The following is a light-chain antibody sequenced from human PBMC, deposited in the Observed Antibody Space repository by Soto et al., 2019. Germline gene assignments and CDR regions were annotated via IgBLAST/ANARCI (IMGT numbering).Light chain of an antibody. CDR1: SSDVDAYNY. CDR2: DVS. J-gene: IGLJ1*01. V-gene: IGLV2-14*03. CDR3: SSYTTSLTYV. Sequence: QSALTQPASVSGSPGQSITISCTGASSDVDAYNYVSWYQQHPGKAPKLMIYDVSSRLSGVSDRFSGSKSGNTASLTISGLQAEDEADYYCSSYTTSLTYVFGTGTKLTVL.